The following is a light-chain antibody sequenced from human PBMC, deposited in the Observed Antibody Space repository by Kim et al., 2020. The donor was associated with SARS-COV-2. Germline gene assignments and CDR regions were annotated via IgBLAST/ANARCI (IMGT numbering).Light chain of an antibody. CDR1: QSVRADY. CDR2: GAV. V-gene: IGKV3-20*01. CDR3: QHYGSSPPYS. Sequence: SPGERATLPCRASQSVRADYLAWYQHKPGQAPRLLIYGAVTRATGIPDRFSGSGSGTDFTLTISSLDPEDFAVYYCQHYGSSPPYSFGQGTKLEI. J-gene: IGKJ2*03.